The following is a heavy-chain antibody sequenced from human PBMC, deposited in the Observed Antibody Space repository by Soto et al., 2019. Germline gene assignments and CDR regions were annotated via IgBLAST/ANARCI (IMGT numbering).Heavy chain of an antibody. J-gene: IGHJ2*01. D-gene: IGHD3-9*01. Sequence: QVQLQQWGAGLLKPSETLSLTCAVYGGSFSGYYWSWIRQPPGKGLEWIGEINHSGSTNYNPSLKSRVTISVDTSKNQFSLKLSSVTAADTAVYYCAREPLVLRLVKVWYFDLWGRGTLVTVSS. V-gene: IGHV4-34*01. CDR2: INHSGST. CDR1: GGSFSGYY. CDR3: AREPLVLRLVKVWYFDL.